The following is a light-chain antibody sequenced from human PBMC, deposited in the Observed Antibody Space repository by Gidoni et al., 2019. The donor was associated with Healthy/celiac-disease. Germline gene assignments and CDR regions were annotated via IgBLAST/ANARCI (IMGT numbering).Light chain of an antibody. CDR1: QSVSSY. V-gene: IGKV3-11*01. J-gene: IGKJ3*01. CDR3: QQRSNRPLFT. CDR2: DAS. Sequence: EIVLTQSPATLSLSPGARATLSCRASQSVSSYLAWYQQKPGQAPRLLIYDASNRATGIPARFSGSGSGTDFTLTISSLEPEDFAVYYCQQRSNRPLFTFGPGTKVDIK.